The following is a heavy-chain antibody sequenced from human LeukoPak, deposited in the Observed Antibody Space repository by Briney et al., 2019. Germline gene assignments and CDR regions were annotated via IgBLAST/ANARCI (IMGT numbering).Heavy chain of an antibody. CDR1: GGSISSDSYY. V-gene: IGHV4-61*02. D-gene: IGHD3-22*01. CDR2: IHTSGST. Sequence: SETLSLTCSVSGGSISSDSYYWNWIRQPAGKGLEWIGRIHTSGSTNYNPSLKSRVTISVDTSKNQFSLKLSSVTAADTAVYYCARAFNYYDSHDYWGQGTLVTVSS. J-gene: IGHJ4*02. CDR3: ARAFNYYDSHDY.